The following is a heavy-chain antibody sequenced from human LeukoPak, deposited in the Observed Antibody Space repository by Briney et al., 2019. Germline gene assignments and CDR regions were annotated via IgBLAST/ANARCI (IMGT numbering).Heavy chain of an antibody. J-gene: IGHJ6*03. CDR1: GGSISSGSYY. V-gene: IGHV4-61*02. D-gene: IGHD1-26*01. Sequence: SQTLSLTCTVSGGSISSGSYYWSWIRQPAGKGLEWIGRIYTSGSTNYNPSLKSRVTISVDTSKNQFSLKLSSVTAADTAVYYCARALVGATAGWGYYYYYMDVWGKGTTVTVSS. CDR3: ARALVGATAGWGYYYYYMDV. CDR2: IYTSGST.